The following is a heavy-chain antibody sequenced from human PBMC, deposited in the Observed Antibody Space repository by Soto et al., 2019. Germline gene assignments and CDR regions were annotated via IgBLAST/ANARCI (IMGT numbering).Heavy chain of an antibody. CDR3: ARVGGYDAYFDY. J-gene: IGHJ4*01. CDR1: GYNLTSYG. Sequence: ASSEVSCKASGYNLTSYGLSWVRQAPGQGLEWMGWISPYNGYTKYAHKFLGRVTMTTGTSTSTVYMELRSLRFDDTAVYYCARVGGYDAYFDYWGHGTLVTVSS. CDR2: ISPYNGYT. D-gene: IGHD5-12*01. V-gene: IGHV1-18*01.